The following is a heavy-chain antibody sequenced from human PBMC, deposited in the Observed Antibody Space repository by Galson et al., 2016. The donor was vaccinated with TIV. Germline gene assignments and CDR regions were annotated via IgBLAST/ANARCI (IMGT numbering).Heavy chain of an antibody. V-gene: IGHV3-30-3*01. Sequence: SLRLSCAASGFSFSRNAMHWVRQAPGRGLEWVAVISYDGTNKYYADSVKGRLSISRDNSRNTLYLQMSSLRREDTAVYYCATAIVGGNIYYYGMEVWGQGTTVTVSS. CDR3: ATAIVGGNIYYYGMEV. CDR1: GFSFSRNA. CDR2: ISYDGTNK. J-gene: IGHJ6*02. D-gene: IGHD1-26*01.